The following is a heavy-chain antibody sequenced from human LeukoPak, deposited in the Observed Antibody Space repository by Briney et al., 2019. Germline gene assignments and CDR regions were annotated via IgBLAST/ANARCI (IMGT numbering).Heavy chain of an antibody. D-gene: IGHD3-22*01. J-gene: IGHJ3*02. CDR3: ARDPHYDSNAFDI. CDR2: IKQDGSEK. CDR1: GFTFSSYW. Sequence: GGSLRLSCAASGFTFSSYWMSWVRQAPGKGLEWVANIKQDGSEKYYVDSVKGRFTISRDNAKNSLYLQMNSLRAEDTAVYYCARDPHYDSNAFDIWGQGTMVTVSS. V-gene: IGHV3-7*01.